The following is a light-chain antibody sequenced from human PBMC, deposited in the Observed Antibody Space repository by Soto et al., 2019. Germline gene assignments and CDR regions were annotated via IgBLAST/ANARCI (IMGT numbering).Light chain of an antibody. J-gene: IGLJ2*01. CDR1: SSDVGVYNY. Sequence: QSVLTQPASVSGSPGQSITISCTGTSSDVGVYNYVSWYQQHPGKAPKLMIYEVSNRPSGVSNRFSGSKSGNTASLTVSGLQAEDEADYYCSSYAGSNNLVFGGGTKLTVL. V-gene: IGLV2-14*01. CDR3: SSYAGSNNLV. CDR2: EVS.